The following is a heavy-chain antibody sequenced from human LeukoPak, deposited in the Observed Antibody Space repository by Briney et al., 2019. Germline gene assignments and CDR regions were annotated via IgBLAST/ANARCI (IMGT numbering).Heavy chain of an antibody. CDR2: IIPIFGTA. Sequence: GASVKVSCKASGGTFSSYAISWVRQAPGQGLEWMGGIIPIFGTANYAQKFQGRVTITADKSTSTAYMELSSLRSEDTAVYYCARVGYSSGWPGFNWFDPWGQGTLVTVSS. CDR3: ARVGYSSGWPGFNWFDP. J-gene: IGHJ5*02. CDR1: GGTFSSYA. V-gene: IGHV1-69*06. D-gene: IGHD6-19*01.